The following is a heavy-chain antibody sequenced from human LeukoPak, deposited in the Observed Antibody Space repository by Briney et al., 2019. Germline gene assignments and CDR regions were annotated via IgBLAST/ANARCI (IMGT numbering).Heavy chain of an antibody. CDR3: ARGGYSYGYSFVY. D-gene: IGHD5-18*01. J-gene: IGHJ4*02. CDR2: IIPIFGTA. V-gene: IGHV1-69*05. CDR1: RGTFSSYA. Sequence: SVKVSCKPSRGTFSSYAISWVRQAPGQGLEWMGRIIPIFGTANYSEKFQGRVTITTDESTSTAYMELSSLRAEDTAVYYCARGGYSYGYSFVYWGQGTLVTVSS.